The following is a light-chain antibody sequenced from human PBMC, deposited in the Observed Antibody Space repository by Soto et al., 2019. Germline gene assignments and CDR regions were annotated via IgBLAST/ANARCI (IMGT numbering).Light chain of an antibody. J-gene: IGLJ1*01. CDR3: QSYDSSLSGSYV. V-gene: IGLV1-40*01. CDR1: SSNIGAGYD. Sequence: QSVLTQPPSVYGAPGQRITISCTGSSSNIGAGYDVHWYQQLPGTAPKLLIYDNTNRPSGVPDRFSGSKSGTSASLAITGLQAEDEADYYCQSYDSSLSGSYVFGTGTKVTVL. CDR2: DNT.